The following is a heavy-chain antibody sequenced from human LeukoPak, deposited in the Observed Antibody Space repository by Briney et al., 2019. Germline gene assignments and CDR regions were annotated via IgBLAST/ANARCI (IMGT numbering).Heavy chain of an antibody. Sequence: TGGSLRLSCAASGFTFSSYAMHWVRQAPGKGLEWVAVISYDGSNKYYADSVKGRFTISRDNSKNTLYLQMNSLRAEDTAVYYCARHRGISTRDFDYWGQGTLVTVSS. D-gene: IGHD3-16*01. V-gene: IGHV3-30-3*01. CDR2: ISYDGSNK. CDR1: GFTFSSYA. CDR3: ARHRGISTRDFDY. J-gene: IGHJ4*02.